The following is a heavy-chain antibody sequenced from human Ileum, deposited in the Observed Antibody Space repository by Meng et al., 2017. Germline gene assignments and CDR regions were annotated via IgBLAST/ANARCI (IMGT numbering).Heavy chain of an antibody. Sequence: SETLSLTCTVSSGSISSDTFYWNWIRQPAGKGLEWIGHIYTSGSATYNPSLKSRVTISVDTSKNQFSLKLSSVTAADTAVYYCARAGRTTGGIDYWGQGTLVTVSS. CDR2: IYTSGSA. CDR3: ARAGRTTGGIDY. V-gene: IGHV4-61*09. D-gene: IGHD1-1*01. J-gene: IGHJ4*02. CDR1: SGSISSDTFY.